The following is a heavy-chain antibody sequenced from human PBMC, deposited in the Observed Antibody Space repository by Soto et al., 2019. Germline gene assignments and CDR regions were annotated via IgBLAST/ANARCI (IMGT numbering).Heavy chain of an antibody. Sequence: PGGSLRLSCAASGFTFSSYGMHWVRQAPGKGLEWVAVISYDGSNKYYADPVKGRFTISRDNSKNTLYLQMNSLRAEDTAVYYCAKDRVVYCGGDCSYYYGMDVWGQGTTVTVSS. V-gene: IGHV3-30*18. CDR3: AKDRVVYCGGDCSYYYGMDV. CDR1: GFTFSSYG. D-gene: IGHD2-21*02. CDR2: ISYDGSNK. J-gene: IGHJ6*02.